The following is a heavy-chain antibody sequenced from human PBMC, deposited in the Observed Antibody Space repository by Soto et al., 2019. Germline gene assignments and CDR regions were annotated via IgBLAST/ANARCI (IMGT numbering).Heavy chain of an antibody. Sequence: QITLKESGPTLVKPTQTLTLTCTFSGFSLSTSGVGVGWIRQPPGKALEWLALIYWDDDKRYSPSLKSRLTITKDTSKNQGVLTMTNMDPVDTATYYCAHRHRSGWYPPLDYWGQGTLVTVSS. D-gene: IGHD6-19*01. V-gene: IGHV2-5*02. CDR2: IYWDDDK. J-gene: IGHJ4*02. CDR3: AHRHRSGWYPPLDY. CDR1: GFSLSTSGVG.